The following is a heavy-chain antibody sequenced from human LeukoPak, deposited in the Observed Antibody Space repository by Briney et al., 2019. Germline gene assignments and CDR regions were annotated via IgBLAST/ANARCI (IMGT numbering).Heavy chain of an antibody. D-gene: IGHD3-10*02. V-gene: IGHV3-48*03. CDR2: ISSSGSTI. J-gene: IGHJ6*04. Sequence: GGSLRVSCAASGFTFSSYEMNWVRQAPGKGLEWVSYISSSGSTIYYADSVKGRFTISRDNAKNSLYLQMNSLRAEDTAVYYCAELGITMIGGVWGKGTTVTISS. CDR1: GFTFSSYE. CDR3: AELGITMIGGV.